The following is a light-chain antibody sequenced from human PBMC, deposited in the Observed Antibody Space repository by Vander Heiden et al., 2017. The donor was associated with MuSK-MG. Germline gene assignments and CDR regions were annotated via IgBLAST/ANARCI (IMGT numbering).Light chain of an antibody. J-gene: IGLJ3*02. V-gene: IGLV1-36*01. CDR3: AAWDDSLNGWV. CDR1: SSNIGTHA. Sequence: SVLTQPPSVSEAPRQRVTISSSGRSSNIGTHAVNWYQQLPGKAPKLLIYYDDLLPSGVADRFSGSKSGTSASLAISGLQSEYEADYYCAAWDDSLNGWVFGGGTKLTVL. CDR2: YDD.